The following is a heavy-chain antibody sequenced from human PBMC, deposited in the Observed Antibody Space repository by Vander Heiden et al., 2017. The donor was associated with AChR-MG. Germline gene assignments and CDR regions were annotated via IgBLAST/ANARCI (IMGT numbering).Heavy chain of an antibody. Sequence: EVQLVESGGGLVQPGGSLKLSWAASGFTFRGSAMHWVRQASGKGLEWVGRIRSKANSYATAYAASVKGRFTISRDDSKNTAYLQMNSLKTEDTAVYYCTLEWLLSSYYYGMDVWGQGTTVTVSS. CDR3: TLEWLLSSYYYGMDV. CDR2: IRSKANSYAT. J-gene: IGHJ6*02. CDR1: GFTFRGSA. V-gene: IGHV3-73*02. D-gene: IGHD3-3*01.